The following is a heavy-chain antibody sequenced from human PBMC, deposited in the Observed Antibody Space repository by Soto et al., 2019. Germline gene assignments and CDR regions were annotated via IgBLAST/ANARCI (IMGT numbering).Heavy chain of an antibody. V-gene: IGHV1-69*06. J-gene: IGHJ6*02. CDR2: IIPIFGTA. Sequence: ASVKVSCKASGGTFSSYAISWVRQAPGQGLEWMGGIIPIFGTANYAQKFQGRVTITADKSTSTAYMELSSLRSEDTAVYYCARLMPLYYYYGMDVWGQGTTVTVSS. D-gene: IGHD2-2*01. CDR1: GGTFSSYA. CDR3: ARLMPLYYYYGMDV.